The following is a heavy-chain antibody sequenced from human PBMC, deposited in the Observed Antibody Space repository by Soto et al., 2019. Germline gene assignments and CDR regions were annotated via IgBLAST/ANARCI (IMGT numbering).Heavy chain of an antibody. CDR2: INPNSGGT. Sequence: ASVKVSCKASGYTFSDYYIHWVRQAPGQGLEWMGWINPNSGGTKYAPKFQGGVTMTRDTSITTAYMELSRLRSGDTAVYYCAREPSTAKPEGVDFWGQGTLVTVSS. V-gene: IGHV1-2*02. CDR1: GYTFSDYY. J-gene: IGHJ4*02. D-gene: IGHD2-21*02. CDR3: AREPSTAKPEGVDF.